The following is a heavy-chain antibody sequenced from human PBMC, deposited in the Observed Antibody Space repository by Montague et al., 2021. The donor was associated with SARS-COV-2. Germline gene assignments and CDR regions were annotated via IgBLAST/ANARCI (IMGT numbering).Heavy chain of an antibody. CDR3: ARGPWEGELLWHDAFDI. D-gene: IGHD1-26*01. CDR2: IKQDGSEK. CDR1: GFTFSSYW. J-gene: IGHJ3*02. Sequence: SLRLSCAASGFTFSSYWMSWVRQAPGKGLEWVANIKQDGSEKYYVDSVKGRFTISRDNAKNSLYLQMNSLRAEDTAVYYRARGPWEGELLWHDAFDIWGQGTMVTVSS. V-gene: IGHV3-7*04.